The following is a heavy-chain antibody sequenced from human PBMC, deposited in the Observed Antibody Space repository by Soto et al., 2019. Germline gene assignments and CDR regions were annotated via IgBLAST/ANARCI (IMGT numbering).Heavy chain of an antibody. CDR3: ARHSASWQWFDY. Sequence: QVQLQEAGPGLVKPSQTLSLTCSVSGGSISSGGYYWSWIRQHPEKGLEWIGYIYYSGSTNYNPSLNSRVIFSVDTSSNRFSLDLTSVTAADTAIYYCARHSASWQWFDYWGQGTLVTVSS. V-gene: IGHV4-31*03. D-gene: IGHD1-26*01. CDR2: IYYSGST. J-gene: IGHJ5*01. CDR1: GGSISSGGYY.